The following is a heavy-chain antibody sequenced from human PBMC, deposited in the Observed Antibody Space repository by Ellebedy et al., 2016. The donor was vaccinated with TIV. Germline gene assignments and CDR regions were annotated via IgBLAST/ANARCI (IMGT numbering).Heavy chain of an antibody. CDR2: IIPIFGTA. D-gene: IGHD4-17*01. CDR1: GGTFSSYS. CDR3: ARGDYGDYYFDY. J-gene: IGHJ4*02. Sequence: SVKVSXXPSGGTFSSYSISWVRQAPGQGLEWMGEIIPIFGTANYAQKFQGRVTITADKSTNTVYMDLSSLRSEDTAVYYCARGDYGDYYFDYWGQGTLVTVSS. V-gene: IGHV1-69*06.